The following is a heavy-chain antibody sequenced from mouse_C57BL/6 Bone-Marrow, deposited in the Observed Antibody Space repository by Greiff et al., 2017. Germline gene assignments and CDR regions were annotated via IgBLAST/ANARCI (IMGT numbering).Heavy chain of an antibody. CDR2: ISDGGSYT. CDR1: GFTFSSYA. CDR3: VRDVSSSDY. Sequence: EVKVVESGGGLVKPGGSLKLSCAASGFTFSSYAMSWVRQTPEKRLEWVATISDGGSYTYYPDNVKGRFTISRDNAKNNLYLQMSHLKSEDTAMYYCVRDVSSSDYWGQGTTVTVSS. D-gene: IGHD1-1*01. V-gene: IGHV5-4*01. J-gene: IGHJ2*01.